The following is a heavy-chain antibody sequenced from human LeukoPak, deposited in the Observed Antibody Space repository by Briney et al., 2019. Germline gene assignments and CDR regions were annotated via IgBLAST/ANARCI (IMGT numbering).Heavy chain of an antibody. CDR3: ARHTYDFWRGYNPSYYFDY. CDR1: GGSIISSSYD. V-gene: IGHV4-39*01. D-gene: IGHD3-3*01. J-gene: IGHJ4*02. Sequence: PSETLSLTCTVAGGSIISSSYDWGWIRQPPWKGLEWIGSIDSSGSTYYNPALKSRVTISVDTSKHQFYLKLSTVTAADKAVYDCARHTYDFWRGYNPSYYFDYWGQGTLATVPS. CDR2: IDSSGST.